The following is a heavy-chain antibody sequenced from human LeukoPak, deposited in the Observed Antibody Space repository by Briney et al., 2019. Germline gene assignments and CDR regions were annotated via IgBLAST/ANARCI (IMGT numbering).Heavy chain of an antibody. J-gene: IGHJ4*02. V-gene: IGHV3-53*01. D-gene: IGHD3-10*01. Sequence: GESLKISCAASGFAVNSRYMAWVRQALGKGLEWLSIMYKSGSTEYADSVKGRFTISRDSSRNTLHLQMTSLRGEDTAVYYCARGDRGSYHGSGDEYFDVWGQGTRVTVAS. CDR1: GFAVNSRY. CDR3: ARGDRGSYHGSGDEYFDV. CDR2: MYKSGST.